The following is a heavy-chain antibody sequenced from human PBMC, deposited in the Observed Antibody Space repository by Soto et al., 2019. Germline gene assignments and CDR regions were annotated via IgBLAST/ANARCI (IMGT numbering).Heavy chain of an antibody. CDR3: ARWGGFRERTAIVRFLDYYYGMDV. Sequence: ASVKVSWKDSVYSFTGYYMHCVRQASVQGLEWMGWINPNSGGTNYPQKFQGWVTMTRDTSISTAYMELRRLRSDDTAVYYCARWGGFRERTAIVRFLDYYYGMDVWGQGTTVTVSS. V-gene: IGHV1-2*04. J-gene: IGHJ6*02. CDR2: INPNSGGT. D-gene: IGHD5-18*01. CDR1: VYSFTGYY.